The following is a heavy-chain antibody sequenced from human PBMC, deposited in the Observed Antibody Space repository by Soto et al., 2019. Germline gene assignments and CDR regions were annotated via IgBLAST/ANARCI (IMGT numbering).Heavy chain of an antibody. CDR1: GGSSSSHS. CDR2: IHHDGST. D-gene: IGHD2-21*01. J-gene: IGHJ4*02. V-gene: IGHV4-34*01. CDR3: ATYDVGIIIQDY. Sequence: QVQLQQWGAGLLKPSETLSLTCAISGGSSSSHSKSWVRQPPGKGLEWIGEIHHDGSTNYNPSLKSRVTISGDTSKNHFSLELSSVTAADTAVYYCATYDVGIIIQDYWGQGTLVTVSS.